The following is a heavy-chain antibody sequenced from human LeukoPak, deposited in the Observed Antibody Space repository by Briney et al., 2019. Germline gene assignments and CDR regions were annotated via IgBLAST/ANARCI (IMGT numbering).Heavy chain of an antibody. CDR3: VRGGLVRGAINSLIGFDV. J-gene: IGHJ3*01. CDR1: GDSVSSHSAG. CDR2: TYYRSTGYN. Sequence: SQTLSLTCAIFGDSVSSHSAGWSWVRQSPSRGLEWLGRTYYRSTGYNDDAPSVKGRLTINPDTAKHQFSLQLKSVTAEDTALYYCVRGGLVRGAINSLIGFDVWGQGIMVTVSS. D-gene: IGHD3-10*01. V-gene: IGHV6-1*01.